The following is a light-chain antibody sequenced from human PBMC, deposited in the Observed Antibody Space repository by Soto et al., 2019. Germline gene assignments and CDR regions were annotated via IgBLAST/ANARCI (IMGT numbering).Light chain of an antibody. J-gene: IGKJ5*01. CDR1: QSVSSY. V-gene: IGKV3-15*01. CDR3: QQYNDWPSIT. CDR2: GAS. Sequence: EIEMTHSPATLSVSPGEGATLSCRASQSVSSYLAWYQQKPGQAPRLLIYGASTRAAGIPARFSGSGSGTEFTLTISSLQSEDFAAYYCQQYNDWPSITFGQGTRLEIK.